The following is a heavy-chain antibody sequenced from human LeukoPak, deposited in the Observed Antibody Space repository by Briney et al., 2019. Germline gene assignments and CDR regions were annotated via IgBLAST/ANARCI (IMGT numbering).Heavy chain of an antibody. CDR1: GFIFSINW. J-gene: IGHJ4*02. CDR2: IKEDGTET. Sequence: PGGSLRLSCAASGFIFSINWMSWVRLAPGKGRDWVANIKEDGTETYYVDSVKGRFTVSRDNAKNSLYLQMNRLRVEDTAVYYCAREGRSLHTFWGQGTLVTVSS. V-gene: IGHV3-7*03. CDR3: AREGRSLHTF. D-gene: IGHD5/OR15-5a*01.